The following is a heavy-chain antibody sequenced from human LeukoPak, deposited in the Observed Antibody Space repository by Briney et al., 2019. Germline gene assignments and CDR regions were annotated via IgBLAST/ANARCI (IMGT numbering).Heavy chain of an antibody. D-gene: IGHD3-9*01. CDR2: LYRAGDT. Sequence: GWSLRLSCAAFGFTVSSNYMSWVRQPPGRGLEWVAVLYRAGDTYYADSVKGRFTISRDDSKNTLYLQMNTVRVEDTAVYYCARDAYDNAESVRWFDPWGQGTLVTVSS. CDR3: ARDAYDNAESVRWFDP. J-gene: IGHJ5*02. CDR1: GFTVSSNY. V-gene: IGHV3-66*01.